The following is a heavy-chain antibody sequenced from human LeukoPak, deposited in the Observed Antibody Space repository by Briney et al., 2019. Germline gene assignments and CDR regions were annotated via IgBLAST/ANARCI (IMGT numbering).Heavy chain of an antibody. CDR2: ISSSSSTI. Sequence: GGSLRLSCAASGFTFSSYSMSWVRQAPGKGLEWVSYISSSSSTIYYADSVKGRFTISRDNAKNSLYLQMNSLRAEDTAVYYCARGEYYYDSSGYYYNWFDPWGQGTLVTVSS. J-gene: IGHJ5*02. CDR1: GFTFSSYS. D-gene: IGHD3-22*01. CDR3: ARGEYYYDSSGYYYNWFDP. V-gene: IGHV3-48*04.